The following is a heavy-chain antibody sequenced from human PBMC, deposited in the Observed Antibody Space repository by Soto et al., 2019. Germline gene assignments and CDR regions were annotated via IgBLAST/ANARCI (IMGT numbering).Heavy chain of an antibody. CDR3: ARLTCSNTRCLKLNGFDI. V-gene: IGHV4-30-4*02. CDR1: GGSISSGDYY. D-gene: IGHD2-2*01. CDR2: IYYSGST. Sequence: PSETLSLTCTVSGGSISSGDYYWSWIRQPPGKGLERIGYIYYSGSTYYNPSLKSRVTILVDTSKNQFFLRLTSVTAADTAVYYCARLTCSNTRCLKLNGFDIWGQGTMVTVS. J-gene: IGHJ3*02.